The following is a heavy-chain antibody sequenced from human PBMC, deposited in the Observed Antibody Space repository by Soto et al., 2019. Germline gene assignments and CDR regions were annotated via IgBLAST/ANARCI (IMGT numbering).Heavy chain of an antibody. Sequence: EVQLLESWGGLVQPGGSLRLSCAASGFTFSSYAMSWVRQAPGKGLEWVSVISGSGDSTYYAASVRGRFTISRDNSKNPLYLQMNSLRAEDTAVYYCAKDRDGAASGPTKFYGMDVWGQGTTVTVSS. J-gene: IGHJ6*02. CDR3: AKDRDGAASGPTKFYGMDV. CDR1: GFTFSSYA. V-gene: IGHV3-23*01. CDR2: ISGSGDST. D-gene: IGHD6-13*01.